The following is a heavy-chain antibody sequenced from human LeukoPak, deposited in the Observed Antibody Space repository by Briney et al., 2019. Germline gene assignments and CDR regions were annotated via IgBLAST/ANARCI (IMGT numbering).Heavy chain of an antibody. CDR3: ARVKAVVTPWVFDY. CDR1: GASISSYY. CDR2: IYPSGST. D-gene: IGHD4-23*01. V-gene: IGHV4-4*07. J-gene: IGHJ4*02. Sequence: PSETLSLTCTVSGASISSYYWNWIRQPAGKALEWIGRIYPSGSTNYDPSLKSRVTMSVDTSKNQFSLKLSSVTAADTAVYFCARVKAVVTPWVFDYWGQGSLVTVSS.